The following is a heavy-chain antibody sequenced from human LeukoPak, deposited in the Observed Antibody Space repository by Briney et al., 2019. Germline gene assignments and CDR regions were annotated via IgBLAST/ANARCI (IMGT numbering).Heavy chain of an antibody. CDR1: GFTFRNYA. D-gene: IGHD3-3*01. CDR3: AKYLEADYYYYYMDV. Sequence: GGSLRLSCAASGFTFRNYAMSWARQAPGKGLEWVSAISGSGGSTYYADSVKGRFTISRDNSKNTLYLQMNSLRAEDTVVYYCAKYLEADYYYYYMDVWGKGTTVTVSS. CDR2: ISGSGGST. J-gene: IGHJ6*03. V-gene: IGHV3-23*01.